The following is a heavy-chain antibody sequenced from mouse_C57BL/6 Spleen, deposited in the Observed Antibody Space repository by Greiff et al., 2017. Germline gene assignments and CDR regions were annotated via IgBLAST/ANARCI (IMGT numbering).Heavy chain of an antibody. J-gene: IGHJ4*01. CDR3: ARADGSSFSMDY. CDR2: IDPSDSYT. D-gene: IGHD1-1*01. CDR1: GYTFTSYW. Sequence: QVHVKQPGAELVKPGASVKLSCKASGYTFTSYWMQWVKQRPGQGLEWIGEIDPSDSYTNYNQKFKGKATLTVDTSSSTAYMQLSSLTSEDSAVYYCARADGSSFSMDYWGQGTSVTVSS. V-gene: IGHV1-50*01.